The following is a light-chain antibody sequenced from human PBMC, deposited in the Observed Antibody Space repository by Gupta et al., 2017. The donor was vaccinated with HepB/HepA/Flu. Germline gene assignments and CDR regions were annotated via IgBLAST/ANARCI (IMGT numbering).Light chain of an antibody. Sequence: DIVMTQSPLSLPVTPGEPASISCRSRTRLLHSNGYNLIYWYLQKPGQSPQLLIDLGSNRASGVPDRFSGSGSGTDFTLNISRLEAEDVAFYYCKQALQSSPTFGGGTKVEIK. CDR1: TRLLHSNGYNL. CDR3: KQALQSSPT. CDR2: LGS. V-gene: IGKV2-28*01. J-gene: IGKJ4*01.